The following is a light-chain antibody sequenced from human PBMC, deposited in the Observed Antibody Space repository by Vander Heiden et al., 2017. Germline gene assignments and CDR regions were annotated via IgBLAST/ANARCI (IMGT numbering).Light chain of an antibody. V-gene: IGKV1-33*01. CDR1: QDIGSS. CDR3: QQYHDLPIT. J-gene: IGKJ5*01. Sequence: DIHMTQSPSSLSASEGDRVTITCQASQDIGSSLNWYQQKSGKPPKLVIFDASNLELGVPSRFSGSRSGTDCTLTITSVQPEDIATYYCQQYHDLPITFGQGTRLDNK. CDR2: DAS.